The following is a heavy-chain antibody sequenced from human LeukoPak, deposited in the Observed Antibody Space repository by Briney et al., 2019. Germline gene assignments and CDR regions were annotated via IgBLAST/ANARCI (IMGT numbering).Heavy chain of an antibody. CDR3: ARSRYYDSSGYYYGY. CDR2: INPNSGGT. J-gene: IGHJ4*02. D-gene: IGHD3-22*01. Sequence: ASVKVSCKASGYTFTGYYMHWVRQAPGQGLEWMGWINPNSGGTNYAQKFQGRVTMTRDTSISTAYMELSRLRSDDTAVYYCARSRYYDSSGYYYGYWGQGTLVTVSS. CDR1: GYTFTGYY. V-gene: IGHV1-2*02.